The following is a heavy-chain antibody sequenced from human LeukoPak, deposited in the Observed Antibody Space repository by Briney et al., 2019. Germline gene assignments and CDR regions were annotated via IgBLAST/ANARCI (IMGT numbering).Heavy chain of an antibody. CDR1: GGSVSSGTYY. CDR2: IYYSGST. CDR3: ARINDYGDYRFDY. V-gene: IGHV4-61*01. D-gene: IGHD4-17*01. J-gene: IGHJ4*02. Sequence: SETLSLTCTVSGGSVSSGTYYWSWIRQPPGKGLEWIGYIYYSGSTNYNPSLKSRVTISVDTSKNQFSLKLSSVTAADTAVYYCARINDYGDYRFDYWGQGTLVTVSS.